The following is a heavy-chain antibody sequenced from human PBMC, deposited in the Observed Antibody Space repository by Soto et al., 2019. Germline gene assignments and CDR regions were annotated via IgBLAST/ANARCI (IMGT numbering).Heavy chain of an antibody. CDR2: IWYDGRNK. Sequence: QVQLVESGGGVVQPGRSLRLSCAASGFTFSSYGMHWVRQAPGKGLEWVAVIWYDGRNKYYADSVKGRFTISRDNSKNTLYLQMNSLRGEDPAVYYCARDTDSSGYYYGDAFDIWGQGTMVTVSS. V-gene: IGHV3-33*01. D-gene: IGHD3-22*01. CDR3: ARDTDSSGYYYGDAFDI. CDR1: GFTFSSYG. J-gene: IGHJ3*02.